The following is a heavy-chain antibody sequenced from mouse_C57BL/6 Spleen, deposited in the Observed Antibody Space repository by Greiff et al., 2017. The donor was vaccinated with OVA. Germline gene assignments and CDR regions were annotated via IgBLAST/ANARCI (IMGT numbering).Heavy chain of an antibody. CDR1: GYTFTDYY. CDR3: ARIRYGSSYGWYFDV. D-gene: IGHD1-1*01. Sequence: VQLQQSGPVLVKPGASVKMSCKASGYTFTDYYMNWVKQSHGKSLEWIGVINPYNGGTSYNQKFKGKATLTVDKSSSTAYMELNSLTSEDSAVYYCARIRYGSSYGWYFDVWGTGTTVTVSS. V-gene: IGHV1-19*01. J-gene: IGHJ1*03. CDR2: INPYNGGT.